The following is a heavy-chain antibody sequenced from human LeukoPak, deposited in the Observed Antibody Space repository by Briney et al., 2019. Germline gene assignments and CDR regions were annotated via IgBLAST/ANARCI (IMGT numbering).Heavy chain of an antibody. CDR1: GGTFSSYA. V-gene: IGHV1-69*04. CDR3: ARVSPGYCSSTSCYYYYYGMDV. D-gene: IGHD2-2*03. CDR2: IIPILGIA. J-gene: IGHJ6*02. Sequence: ASVKVSCKASGGTFSSYAISWVRQAPGQGLEWMGRIIPILGIANYAQKFQGRVTITADKSTSTAYMELSSLRSEDTAVYYCARVSPGYCSSTSCYYYYYGMDVWGQGTTVTVSS.